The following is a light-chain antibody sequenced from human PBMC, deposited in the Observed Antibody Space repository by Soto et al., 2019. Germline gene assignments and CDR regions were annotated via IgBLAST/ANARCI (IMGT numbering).Light chain of an antibody. CDR2: KVS. CDR1: QRLVHSDGMAY. V-gene: IGKV2-30*02. CDR3: MLGTHLPIP. Sequence: DVAVTQSKNALPVTLGQPASISCRSNQRLVHSDGMAYFSWFQQRPGRSPRRLIYKVSNRDSGVPARFSGSGSGTDFALKISSLEAEDVRLYYCMLGTHLPIPFAQVTRLEIK. J-gene: IGKJ5*01.